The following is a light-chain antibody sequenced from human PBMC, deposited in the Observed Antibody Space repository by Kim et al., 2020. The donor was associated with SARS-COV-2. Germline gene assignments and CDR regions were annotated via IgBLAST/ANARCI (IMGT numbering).Light chain of an antibody. Sequence: GQSLTISCTGTSSDVGAYDYVSWYQQHPGKTPKLMIYDVTKRPSGVSNRFSASKSGDTASLAISGLQSEDEADYYCSSYASGDTWVFGGGTKVTVL. CDR3: SSYASGDTWV. J-gene: IGLJ3*02. V-gene: IGLV2-14*03. CDR2: DVT. CDR1: SSDVGAYDY.